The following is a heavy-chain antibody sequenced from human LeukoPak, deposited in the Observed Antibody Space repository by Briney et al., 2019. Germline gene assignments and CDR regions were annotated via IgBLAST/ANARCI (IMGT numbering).Heavy chain of an antibody. V-gene: IGHV3-48*03. J-gene: IGHJ1*01. CDR2: ISSSGSTI. Sequence: GGSLRLSCAASGFTFSSYEMNWVRQAPGKGLEWVSYISSSGSTIYYADSVKGRFTISRDNAKNSLYLQMNSLRAEDTAVYYCAREGDSSGYTXXFQXXGQGTLVTVX. CDR1: GFTFSSYE. CDR3: AREGDSSGYTXXFQX. D-gene: IGHD3-22*01.